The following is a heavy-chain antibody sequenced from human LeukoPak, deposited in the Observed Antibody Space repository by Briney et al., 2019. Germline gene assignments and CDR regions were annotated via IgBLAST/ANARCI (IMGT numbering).Heavy chain of an antibody. CDR2: TYTSGST. Sequence: SETLSLTCTVSGGSISSYYWSWIRQPPGKGLEWIGHTYTSGSTNYNPSLKSRVTMSVDTSKNQFSLKLSSVTAADTAVYYCAREIEDYDILTGYYPGVFDCWGQGTRVTVSS. V-gene: IGHV4-4*07. CDR3: AREIEDYDILTGYYPGVFDC. J-gene: IGHJ4*02. CDR1: GGSISSYY. D-gene: IGHD3-9*01.